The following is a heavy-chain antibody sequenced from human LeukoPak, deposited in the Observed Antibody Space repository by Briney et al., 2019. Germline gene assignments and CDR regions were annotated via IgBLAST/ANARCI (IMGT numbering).Heavy chain of an antibody. CDR3: ARRNDYFDY. CDR1: GFTFSGYW. V-gene: IGHV3-7*01. Sequence: PGGSLRLSCAASGFTFSGYWVTWVRQAPGKGLEWVANIKQDGSEKNYVDSVKGRFTISRDNAKNSLYLQMNSLRAEDTAVYYCARRNDYFDYWGQGTLVTVSS. CDR2: IKQDGSEK. J-gene: IGHJ4*02.